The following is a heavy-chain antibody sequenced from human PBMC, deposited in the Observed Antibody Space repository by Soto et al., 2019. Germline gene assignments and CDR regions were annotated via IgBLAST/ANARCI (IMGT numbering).Heavy chain of an antibody. CDR3: ARGSFIVATLNLPDV. V-gene: IGHV1-3*01. Sequence: ASVKVSCKAAGYTFTSYAMHWVRQAPGQRLEWMGRINAGNGNTKYSQKFQGRVTITRDTSASTAYMELSSLSSDDTAVYYCARGSFIVATLNLPDVWGKGTTVTVSS. D-gene: IGHD5-12*01. CDR1: GYTFTSYA. CDR2: INAGNGNT. J-gene: IGHJ6*04.